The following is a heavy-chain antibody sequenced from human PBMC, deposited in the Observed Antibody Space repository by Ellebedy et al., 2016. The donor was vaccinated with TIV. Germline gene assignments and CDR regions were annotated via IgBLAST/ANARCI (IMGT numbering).Heavy chain of an antibody. V-gene: IGHV1-69*04. CDR3: ARDPCSSTSSKPPCRFDY. CDR2: IIPILGIA. D-gene: IGHD2-2*01. J-gene: IGHJ4*02. CDR1: GGTFSSYA. Sequence: ASVKVSCKASGGTFSSYAISWVRQAPGQGLEWMGRIIPILGIANYAQKFQGRVTITADKSTSTAYMELSSLRSEDTAVYYCARDPCSSTSSKPPCRFDYWGQGTLVTVSS.